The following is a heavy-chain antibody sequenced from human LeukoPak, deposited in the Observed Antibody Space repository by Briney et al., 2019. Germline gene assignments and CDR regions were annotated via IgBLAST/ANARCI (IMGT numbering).Heavy chain of an antibody. Sequence: AGGSLRLSCAASGFTFSSYWMSCVRQAPGKGLEWVANIKQDGSEKYYVDSVKGRFTISRDNAENSPYLQMNSLRAEDTAVYYCARGPKYIASTGPHYFDYWGQGTLVTVSS. CDR2: IKQDGSEK. CDR3: ARGPKYIASTGPHYFDY. CDR1: GFTFSSYW. D-gene: IGHD1-1*01. V-gene: IGHV3-7*02. J-gene: IGHJ4*02.